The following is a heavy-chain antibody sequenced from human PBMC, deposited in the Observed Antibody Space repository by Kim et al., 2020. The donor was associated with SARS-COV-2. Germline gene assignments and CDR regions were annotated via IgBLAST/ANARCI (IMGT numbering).Heavy chain of an antibody. CDR3: ARSGSPDY. CDR2: GGNQ. J-gene: IGHJ4*02. V-gene: IGHV3-23*01. D-gene: IGHD3-3*01. Sequence: GGNQCYADSVKGRFTVSRDNSKNTVCLQMSSLRDGDTAVYYCARSGSPDYWGPGTLVTVSS.